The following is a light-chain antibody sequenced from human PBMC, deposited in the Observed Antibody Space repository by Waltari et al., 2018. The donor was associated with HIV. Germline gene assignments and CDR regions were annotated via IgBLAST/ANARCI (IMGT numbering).Light chain of an antibody. Sequence: QSALTQPASVSGSPGQSITISCSGTTSDVGFHHYVSWPQQHPGKAPKLIIYEDTTRPSGVSNRFSGSKSGNTASLTISGLQPDDEAEYFCSSYSTSDTVVVFGGGTRLTVL. V-gene: IGLV2-14*01. CDR3: SSYSTSDTVVV. CDR2: EDT. J-gene: IGLJ2*01. CDR1: TSDVGFHHY.